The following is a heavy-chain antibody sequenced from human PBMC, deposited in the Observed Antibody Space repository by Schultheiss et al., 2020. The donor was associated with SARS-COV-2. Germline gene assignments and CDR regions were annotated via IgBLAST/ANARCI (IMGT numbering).Heavy chain of an antibody. V-gene: IGHV4-4*02. J-gene: IGHJ4*02. D-gene: IGHD6-19*01. Sequence: SETLSLTCAVSGGSISSSNWWSWVRQPPGKGLEWIGEINHSGSTNYNPSLKSRVTISVDTSKNQFSLKLSSVTAADTAVYYCARGLMSIAVPFDYWGQGTLVTVSS. CDR2: INHSGST. CDR1: GGSISSSNW. CDR3: ARGLMSIAVPFDY.